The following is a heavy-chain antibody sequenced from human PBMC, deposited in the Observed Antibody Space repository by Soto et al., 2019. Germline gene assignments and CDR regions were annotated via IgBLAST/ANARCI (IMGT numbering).Heavy chain of an antibody. Sequence: GGSLRLSCAASGFTFSSYGMHWVRQAPGKGLEWVAVIWYDGSNKYYADSVKGRFTISRGNSKNTLYLQMNSLRAEDTAVYYCARDRGFWSGYNYYGMDVWGQGTTVTVSS. CDR2: IWYDGSNK. D-gene: IGHD3-3*01. CDR3: ARDRGFWSGYNYYGMDV. CDR1: GFTFSSYG. V-gene: IGHV3-33*01. J-gene: IGHJ6*02.